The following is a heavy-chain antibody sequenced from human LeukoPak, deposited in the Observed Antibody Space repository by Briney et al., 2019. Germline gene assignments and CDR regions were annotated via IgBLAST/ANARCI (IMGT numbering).Heavy chain of an antibody. D-gene: IGHD6-19*01. CDR3: ARVRGIAVAGGKGVYFDY. V-gene: IGHV1-2*02. Sequence: ASVKVSCKASGYTFTGYYMHWVRQAPGQGLEWMGWINPNSGGTNCAQKLQGRVTMTTDTSTSTAYMELRSLRSDDTAVYYCARVRGIAVAGGKGVYFDYWGQGTLVTVSS. J-gene: IGHJ4*02. CDR2: INPNSGGT. CDR1: GYTFTGYY.